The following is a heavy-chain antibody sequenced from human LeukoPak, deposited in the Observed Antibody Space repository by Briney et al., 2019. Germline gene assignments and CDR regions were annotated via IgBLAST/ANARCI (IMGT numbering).Heavy chain of an antibody. CDR1: GFTFDDYA. CDR2: ISWNSGSI. V-gene: IGHV3-9*01. D-gene: IGHD3-10*01. J-gene: IGHJ5*02. CDR3: AKDGGILGNYCGSGPAGGNWFDP. Sequence: GRSLRLSCAASGFTFDDYAMHWVRQAPGKGLEWVSGISWNSGSIGYADSVKGRFTISRDNAKNSLYLQMNSLRAEDTALYYCAKDGGILGNYCGSGPAGGNWFDPWGQGTLVTVSS.